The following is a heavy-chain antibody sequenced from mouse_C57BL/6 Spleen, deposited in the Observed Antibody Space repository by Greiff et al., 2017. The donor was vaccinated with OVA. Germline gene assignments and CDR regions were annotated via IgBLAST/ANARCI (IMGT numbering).Heavy chain of an antibody. CDR2: IRSKSNNYAT. V-gene: IGHV10-1*01. CDR1: GFSFNTYA. D-gene: IGHD1-1*01. Sequence: EVQGVESGGGLVQPKGSLKLSCAASGFSFNTYAMNWVRQAPGQGLEWVARIRSKSNNYATYYADSVKDRFTISRDDSASRLDLQMNNLKTEDTAMYYCVRHNHGSSYGAMDYWGQGTSVTVSS. J-gene: IGHJ4*01. CDR3: VRHNHGSSYGAMDY.